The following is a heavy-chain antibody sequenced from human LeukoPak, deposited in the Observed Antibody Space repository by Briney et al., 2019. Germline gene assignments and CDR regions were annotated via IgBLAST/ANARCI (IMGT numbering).Heavy chain of an antibody. CDR2: INPNSGGT. CDR1: GYTFTGYY. CDR3: ARANVLLWFGEAKTAFDI. J-gene: IGHJ3*02. D-gene: IGHD3-10*01. V-gene: IGHV1-2*04. Sequence: GASVKVSCKASGYTFTGYYMHWVRQAPGQGLEWMGWINPNSGGTNYAQKFQGWVTMTRDTSISTAYMELSRLRSDDTAVYYCARANVLLWFGEAKTAFDIWGQGTMVTVSS.